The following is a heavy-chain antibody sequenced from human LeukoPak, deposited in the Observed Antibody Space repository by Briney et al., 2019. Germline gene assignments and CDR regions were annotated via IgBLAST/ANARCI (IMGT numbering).Heavy chain of an antibody. CDR3: AKGRPPVIE. CDR1: GGSFSGYY. V-gene: IGHV4-34*01. CDR2: INHSGST. J-gene: IGHJ4*02. D-gene: IGHD2/OR15-2a*01. Sequence: PSETLSLTCAVYGGSFSGYYWSWIRQPPGKGLEWIGEINHSGSTNYNPSLKSRVTISVDTSKNQFSLELSSVTAADTAVYYCAKGRPPVIEWGQGTLVTVSS.